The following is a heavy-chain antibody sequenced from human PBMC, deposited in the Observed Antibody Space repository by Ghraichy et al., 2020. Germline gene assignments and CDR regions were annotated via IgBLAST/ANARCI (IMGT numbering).Heavy chain of an antibody. V-gene: IGHV4-34*01. J-gene: IGHJ6*02. D-gene: IGHD3-10*01. CDR1: GGSFSGYY. Sequence: SETLSLTCAVYGGSFSGYYWSWIRQPPGKGLEWIGEINHSGSTNYNPSLKSRVTISVDTSKNQFSLKLSSVTAADTAVYYCARFPHYYGSGSYSYYYYGMDVWGQGTTVTVSS. CDR2: INHSGST. CDR3: ARFPHYYGSGSYSYYYYGMDV.